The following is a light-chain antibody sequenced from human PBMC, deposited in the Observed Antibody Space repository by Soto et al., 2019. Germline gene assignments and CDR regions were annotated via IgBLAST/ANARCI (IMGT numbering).Light chain of an antibody. J-gene: IGLJ3*02. V-gene: IGLV2-14*01. CDR3: SSYTTVPSPQWV. CDR2: EVS. Sequence: QSVLTQPASVSGSPGQSITISCTGTSSDVGAYNYVSWYQQHPGKAPKLMIYEVSNRPSGVSNRFSASKSGNTASLTISGLQAEDEAHYYCSSYTTVPSPQWVFAGGTQLTVL. CDR1: SSDVGAYNY.